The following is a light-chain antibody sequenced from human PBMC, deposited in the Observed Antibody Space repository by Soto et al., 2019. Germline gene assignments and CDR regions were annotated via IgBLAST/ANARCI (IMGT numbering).Light chain of an antibody. Sequence: IVLTQSPGTLSLSQGERATLSCRASQSVSSSSLAWYQQKRGQAPRLLIHDASSRATGIPDRFSGSGSGTDFTLTISRLEPEDFAVYYCQQYGGSPRTFGQGTKVDI. CDR2: DAS. J-gene: IGKJ1*01. V-gene: IGKV3-20*01. CDR3: QQYGGSPRT. CDR1: QSVSSSS.